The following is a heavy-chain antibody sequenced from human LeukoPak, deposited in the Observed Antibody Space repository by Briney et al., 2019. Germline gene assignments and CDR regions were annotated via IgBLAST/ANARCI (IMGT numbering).Heavy chain of an antibody. V-gene: IGHV3-21*01. CDR3: AREVAVAGMGPYYFDY. J-gene: IGHJ4*02. CDR2: ISSSSSYI. CDR1: GFTFSSYS. D-gene: IGHD6-19*01. Sequence: GGSLRLYCAASGFTFSSYSMNWVRQAPGKGLEWVSSISSSSSYIYYADSVKGRFTISRDNAKNSLYLQMNSLRAEDTAVYYCAREVAVAGMGPYYFDYWGQGTLVTVSS.